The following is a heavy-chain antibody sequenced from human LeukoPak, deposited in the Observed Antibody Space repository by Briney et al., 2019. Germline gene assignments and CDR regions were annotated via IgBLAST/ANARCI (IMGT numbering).Heavy chain of an antibody. D-gene: IGHD1-26*01. CDR1: GFTVSSNY. CDR3: ARAEPTYSGSPAPPDY. V-gene: IGHV3-66*01. CDR2: IYSGGST. J-gene: IGHJ4*02. Sequence: GGSLRLSCAASGFTVSSNYMSWVRQAPGKGLEWVSVIYSGGSTYYADSVKGRFIISRDNSKNTLYLQMNSLRAEDTAVYYCARAEPTYSGSPAPPDYWGQGTLVTVSS.